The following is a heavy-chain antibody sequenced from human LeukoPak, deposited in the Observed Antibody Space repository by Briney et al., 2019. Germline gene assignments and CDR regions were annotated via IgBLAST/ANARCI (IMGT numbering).Heavy chain of an antibody. V-gene: IGHV4-39*07. Sequence: PSETLSLTCTVSGGSISSSSYYWGWIRQPPGKGLEWIGSIYYSGSTHYSPSLKSRVTISVDTSKNQFSLKLSSVTAADTAVYYCARAPHYFDYWGQGTLVTVSS. CDR3: ARAPHYFDY. J-gene: IGHJ4*02. CDR1: GGSISSSSYY. CDR2: IYYSGST.